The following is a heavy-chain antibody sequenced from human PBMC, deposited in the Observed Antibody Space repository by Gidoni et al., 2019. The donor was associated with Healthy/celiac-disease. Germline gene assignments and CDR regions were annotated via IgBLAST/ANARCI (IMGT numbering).Heavy chain of an antibody. V-gene: IGHV3-23*01. CDR2: ISGGGGSR. CDR3: AKATPGGRYYYYYMDV. Sequence: EVQLLESGGGLVQPGGSLRLSCAASGFTFRGYAMSWVRQAPGKGLEWVSAISGGGGSRDYADSVKGRFTISRDNSKNTLYLQMNSLRAEDTAVYYCAKATPGGRYYYYYMDVWGKGTTVTVSS. D-gene: IGHD3-10*01. CDR1: GFTFRGYA. J-gene: IGHJ6*03.